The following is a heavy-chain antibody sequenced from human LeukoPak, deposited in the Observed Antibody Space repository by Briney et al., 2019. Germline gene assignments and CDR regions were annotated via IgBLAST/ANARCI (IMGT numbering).Heavy chain of an antibody. J-gene: IGHJ4*02. Sequence: SETLSLTCAVYGGSFSGYYWSWIRQPPGKGLEWIGEINHSRSTNYNPSLKSRVTISVDTSKNQFSLKLSSVTAADTAVYYCARGQKPRYFDYWGQGTLVTVSS. V-gene: IGHV4-34*01. CDR3: ARGQKPRYFDY. CDR1: GGSFSGYY. CDR2: INHSRST.